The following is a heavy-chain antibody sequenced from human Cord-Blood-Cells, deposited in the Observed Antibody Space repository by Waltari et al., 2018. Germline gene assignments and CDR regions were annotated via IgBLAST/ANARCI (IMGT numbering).Heavy chain of an antibody. CDR1: GGSISSHY. Sequence: QVQLQESGPGLVKPSETLSLTCTVSGGSISSHYWSWIRQPAGKGLEWIGRIYTSGSTNYNPSLKSRVTMSVDTSKNQFSLKLSSVTAANTAVYYCARGLRYYGSGSYYNYYYYYMDVWGKGTTVTVSS. J-gene: IGHJ6*03. CDR2: IYTSGST. V-gene: IGHV4-4*07. D-gene: IGHD3-10*01. CDR3: ARGLRYYGSGSYYNYYYYYMDV.